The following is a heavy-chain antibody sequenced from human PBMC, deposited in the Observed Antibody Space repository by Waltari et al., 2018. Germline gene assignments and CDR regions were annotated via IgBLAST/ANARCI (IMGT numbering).Heavy chain of an antibody. V-gene: IGHV4-39*01. CDR3: ASEMATIKGRGDY. CDR2: IYYSGST. J-gene: IGHJ4*02. Sequence: QLQLQESGPGLVKPSETLSLTYTVSGGSISSSSYYWGWIRQPPGKGLEWIGSIYYSGSTYYNPSLKSRVTISVDTSKNQFSLKLSSVTAADTAVYYCASEMATIKGRGDYWGQGTLVTVSS. D-gene: IGHD5-12*01. CDR1: GGSISSSSYY.